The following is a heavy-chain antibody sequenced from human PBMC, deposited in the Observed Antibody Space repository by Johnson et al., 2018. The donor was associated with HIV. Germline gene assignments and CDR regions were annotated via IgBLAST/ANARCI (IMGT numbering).Heavy chain of an antibody. Sequence: QVQLVESGGGVVQPGRSLRLSCAASGFTFSTYAMHWVRQAPGKGLEWVAVISYDGSNKYYADSLMGRFTISRDNAKNSLYLQMNSLRAEDTAVYYCARYEGNYVAFDIWGQGTMVTVSS. D-gene: IGHD1-7*01. CDR3: ARYEGNYVAFDI. CDR2: ISYDGSNK. V-gene: IGHV3-30*04. J-gene: IGHJ3*02. CDR1: GFTFSTYA.